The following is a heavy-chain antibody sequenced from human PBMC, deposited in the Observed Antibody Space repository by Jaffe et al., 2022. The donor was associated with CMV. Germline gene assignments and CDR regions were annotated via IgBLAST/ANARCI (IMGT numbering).Heavy chain of an antibody. Sequence: EVQLVESGGGLVQPGRSLRLSCAASGFTFDDYAMHWVRQAPGKGLEWVSGISWNSGSIGYADSVKGRFTISRDNAKNSLYLQMNSLRAEDTALYYCAKDKRQWLVPPEVFYGMDVWGQGTTVTVSS. CDR3: AKDKRQWLVPPEVFYGMDV. CDR1: GFTFDDYA. J-gene: IGHJ6*02. V-gene: IGHV3-9*01. CDR2: ISWNSGSI. D-gene: IGHD6-19*01.